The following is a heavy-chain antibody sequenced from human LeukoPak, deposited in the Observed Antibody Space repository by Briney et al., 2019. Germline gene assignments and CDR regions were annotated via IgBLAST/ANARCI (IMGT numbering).Heavy chain of an antibody. Sequence: GGSLRLSCAASGFTFSSYGMSWVRQAPGKGLEWVAEIKQDGSEKYYVDSVKGRFTISRDNAKNSLYLQMNSLRAEDTSVYYCARDSNNSSYYMDVWGKGTTLTVSS. CDR3: ARDSNNSSYYMDV. CDR1: GFTFSSYG. D-gene: IGHD3-3*02. J-gene: IGHJ6*03. CDR2: IKQDGSEK. V-gene: IGHV3-7*01.